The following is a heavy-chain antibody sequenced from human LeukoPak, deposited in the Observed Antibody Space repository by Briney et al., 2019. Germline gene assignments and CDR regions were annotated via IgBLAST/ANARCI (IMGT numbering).Heavy chain of an antibody. CDR2: ISSSGSTI. D-gene: IGHD6-6*01. V-gene: IGHV3-48*04. Sequence: PGGSLRLSCAASGFTFSSYAMSWVRQAPGKGLEWVSYISSSGSTIYYADSVKGRFTISRDNAKNSLYLQMNSLRAEDTAVYYCARDRKYSSPKGIFDYWGQGTLVTVSS. J-gene: IGHJ4*02. CDR1: GFTFSSYA. CDR3: ARDRKYSSPKGIFDY.